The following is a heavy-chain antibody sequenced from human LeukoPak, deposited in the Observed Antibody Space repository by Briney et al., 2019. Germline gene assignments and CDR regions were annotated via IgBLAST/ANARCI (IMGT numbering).Heavy chain of an antibody. J-gene: IGHJ4*02. CDR1: GLTLSSY. V-gene: IGHV3-66*01. Sequence: GGSLRLSCADSGLTLSSYMSWNRQAPGKRLEWVSVIYSGGSIYYADSVKGRFTISRDKSKNTLYLQMNSLRAEDTAVYYCASPPYGGVDYWGQGTLVTVSS. CDR3: ASPPYGGVDY. D-gene: IGHD4-23*01. CDR2: IYSGGSI.